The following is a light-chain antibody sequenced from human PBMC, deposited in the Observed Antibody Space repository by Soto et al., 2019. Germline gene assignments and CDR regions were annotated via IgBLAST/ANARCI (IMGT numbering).Light chain of an antibody. Sequence: EIVLKQSTGTLSLSPGERATLSCRASQSVSNNYLAWYQQKPGQAPRLLIYGASNRATGIPDRFSGSGSGTDFTLTISRLEPEDFAVHYCQQYGSSGTFGQGTKVDIK. J-gene: IGKJ1*01. V-gene: IGKV3-20*01. CDR1: QSVSNNY. CDR3: QQYGSSGT. CDR2: GAS.